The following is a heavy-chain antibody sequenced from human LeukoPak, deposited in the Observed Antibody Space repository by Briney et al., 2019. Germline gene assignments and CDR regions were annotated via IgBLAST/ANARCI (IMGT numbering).Heavy chain of an antibody. D-gene: IGHD1-26*01. CDR2: TNHSGST. V-gene: IGHV4-34*01. CDR1: GGSFSGYY. J-gene: IGHJ4*02. CDR3: ARNVGAFDY. Sequence: KPSETLSLTCAVYGGSFSGYYWSWIRQPPGKGLEWIGETNHSGSTNYNPSLKSRVTISVDTSKNQFSLKLSSVTAADTAVYYCARNVGAFDYWGQGTLVTVSS.